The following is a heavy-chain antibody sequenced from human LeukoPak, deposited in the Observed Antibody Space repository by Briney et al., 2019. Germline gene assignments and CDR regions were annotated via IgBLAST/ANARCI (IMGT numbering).Heavy chain of an antibody. CDR3: AYRGSYVNWFDP. Sequence: ASVKVSCKASGYTFTSYAMHWVRQAPGQRLEWMGWINAGNGNTKYSQKFQGRVTITRDTSASTAYMELSSLRSDDTAVYYCAYRGSYVNWFDPWGQGTLVTVSS. CDR1: GYTFTSYA. V-gene: IGHV1-3*01. D-gene: IGHD1-26*01. CDR2: INAGNGNT. J-gene: IGHJ5*02.